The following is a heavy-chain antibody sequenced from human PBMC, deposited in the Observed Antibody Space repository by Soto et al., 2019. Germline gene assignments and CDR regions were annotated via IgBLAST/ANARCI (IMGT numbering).Heavy chain of an antibody. CDR3: AKDRGRGSYPGGDFDH. CDR1: GFSFRSFG. V-gene: IGHV3-30*18. J-gene: IGHJ4*02. Sequence: QMQLVESGGGVVQPGRSLRLSCGASGFSFRSFGMHWVRQSPAKGREWLAIISFDGSNQYYADSVKGQFIISRDNSKNAGYLEMNNLRPEDTAVYYCAKDRGRGSYPGGDFDHWGLGTRVTVSS. CDR2: ISFDGSNQ. D-gene: IGHD1-26*01.